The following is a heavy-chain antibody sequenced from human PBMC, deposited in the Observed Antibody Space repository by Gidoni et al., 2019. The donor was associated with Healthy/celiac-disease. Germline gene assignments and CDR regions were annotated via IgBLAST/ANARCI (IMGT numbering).Heavy chain of an antibody. CDR2: ISSSGSTI. J-gene: IGHJ4*02. CDR3: AREGRRGYDWFALDY. V-gene: IGHV3-11*01. Sequence: QVQLVESGGGLVKPGGSLSLSCAASGFTFSDYYISWLRQAPGKGLEWGSYISSSGSTIYYADSVKGRFTISRDNAKNSLYLQMNSLRAEDTAGCYCAREGRRGYDWFALDYWGQGTLVTVSS. D-gene: IGHD5-12*01. CDR1: GFTFSDYY.